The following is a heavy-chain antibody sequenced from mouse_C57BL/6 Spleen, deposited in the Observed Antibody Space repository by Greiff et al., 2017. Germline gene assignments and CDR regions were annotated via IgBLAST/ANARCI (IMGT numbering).Heavy chain of an antibody. CDR1: GYAFSSSW. V-gene: IGHV1-82*01. D-gene: IGHD2-2*01. CDR2: IYPGDGDT. Sequence: QVQLQQSGPELVKPGASVKISCKASGYAFSSSWMNWVKQRPGKGLEWIGRIYPGDGDTNYNGKFKGKATLTADKSSSTAYMQLSSLTSEDSAVYFCARRYGYDGYYAMDYWGQGTSVTVSS. J-gene: IGHJ4*01. CDR3: ARRYGYDGYYAMDY.